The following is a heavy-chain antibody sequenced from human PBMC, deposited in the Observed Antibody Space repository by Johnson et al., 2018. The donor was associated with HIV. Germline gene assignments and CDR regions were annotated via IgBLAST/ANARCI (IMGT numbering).Heavy chain of an antibody. CDR2: ICCDGNNK. Sequence: VQLVESGGGVVQPGRSLRLSCAASGFTFSSHAMHWVRQAPGKGLEWVTFICCDGNNKNYADSVKGRFTISRDNSKNTLYLQMNSLRGEDTAAYYCERGAYCGGDCYSGLGALDVWGQGTMVTVST. CDR1: GFTFSSHA. CDR3: ERGAYCGGDCYSGLGALDV. V-gene: IGHV3-33*08. D-gene: IGHD2-21*02. J-gene: IGHJ3*01.